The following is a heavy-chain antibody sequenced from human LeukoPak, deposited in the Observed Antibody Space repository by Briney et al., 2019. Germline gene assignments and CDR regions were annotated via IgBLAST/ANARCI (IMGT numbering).Heavy chain of an antibody. CDR1: GGTFSSYA. CDR2: IIPIFGTA. J-gene: IGHJ4*02. D-gene: IGHD4-23*01. V-gene: IGHV1-69*05. Sequence: EAXVKVSCKASGGTFSSYAISWVRQAPGQGLEWMGRIIPIFGTANYAQKFQGRVTITTDESTSTAYMELSSLRSEDTAVYYCARGRLTMVVNHAFDYWGQGTLVTVSS. CDR3: ARGRLTMVVNHAFDY.